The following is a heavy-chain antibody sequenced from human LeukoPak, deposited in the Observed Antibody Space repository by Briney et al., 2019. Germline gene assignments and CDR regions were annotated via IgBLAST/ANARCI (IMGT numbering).Heavy chain of an antibody. Sequence: PGGSLRLSCAASGFTFSSYGMHWVRQAPGKGREWVAVIWYDGSNKYYADSVKGRFTISRDNSKNTLYLQMNSLRAEDTAVYYCAREGGVDAFDIWGQGTMVTVSS. D-gene: IGHD3-16*01. J-gene: IGHJ3*02. V-gene: IGHV3-33*01. CDR2: IWYDGSNK. CDR3: AREGGVDAFDI. CDR1: GFTFSSYG.